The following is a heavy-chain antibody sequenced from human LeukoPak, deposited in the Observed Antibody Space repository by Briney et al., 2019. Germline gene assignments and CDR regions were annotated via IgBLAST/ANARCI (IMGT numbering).Heavy chain of an antibody. Sequence: GGSLRLSCAASGFTFSSYGMHWVRQAPGKGLEWVSSISSSSSYIYYADSVKGRFTISRDNSKNTLYLQMNSLRAEDTAVYYCARDKAVADWDYFDYWGQGTLVTVSS. CDR1: GFTFSSYG. D-gene: IGHD6-19*01. V-gene: IGHV3-21*01. CDR3: ARDKAVADWDYFDY. J-gene: IGHJ4*02. CDR2: ISSSSSYI.